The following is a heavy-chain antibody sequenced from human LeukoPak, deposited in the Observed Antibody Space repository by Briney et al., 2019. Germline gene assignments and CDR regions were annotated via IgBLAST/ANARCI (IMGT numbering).Heavy chain of an antibody. CDR3: ARDRGSIANWGFSGAFDI. D-gene: IGHD7-27*01. V-gene: IGHV1-2*02. J-gene: IGHJ3*02. CDR1: GYSFTTYY. CDR2: INPNSGGT. Sequence: ASVEVSCKASGYSFTTYYMHWVRQAPGQGLEWMGWINPNSGGTKYAPKFQGRVTLTRDTSISTAYMDLSRLRSDDTAMYYCARDRGSIANWGFSGAFDIWGQGTMVTVSS.